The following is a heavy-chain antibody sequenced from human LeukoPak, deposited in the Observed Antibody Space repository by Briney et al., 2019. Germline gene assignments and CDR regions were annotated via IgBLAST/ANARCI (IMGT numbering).Heavy chain of an antibody. CDR1: GGSFSGYY. Sequence: PSETLSLTCAVYGGSFSGYYWSWIRQPPGKGLEWIGEINRSGSTNYSPSLKSRVTISVDTSKNQFSLKLSSVTAADTAVYYCARPPTYYYDSSGYYAFDIWGQGTMVTVSS. J-gene: IGHJ3*02. CDR3: ARPPTYYYDSSGYYAFDI. V-gene: IGHV4-34*01. CDR2: INRSGST. D-gene: IGHD3-22*01.